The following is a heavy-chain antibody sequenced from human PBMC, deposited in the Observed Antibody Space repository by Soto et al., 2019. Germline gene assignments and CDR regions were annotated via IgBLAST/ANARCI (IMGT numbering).Heavy chain of an antibody. J-gene: IGHJ4*02. CDR2: ISHDGSIK. CDR3: ARVGGSGSYENYFDY. D-gene: IGHD3-10*01. Sequence: QVQLLESGGGVVQPGTSLRLSCAASGFNFTNYGIHWVRQAPGKGLEWVTVISHDGSIKYYADSVKGRFTISRDNSKNTLYLQMNSLRAEDTAVYYCARVGGSGSYENYFDYWGQGTLVTVSS. V-gene: IGHV3-33*08. CDR1: GFNFTNYG.